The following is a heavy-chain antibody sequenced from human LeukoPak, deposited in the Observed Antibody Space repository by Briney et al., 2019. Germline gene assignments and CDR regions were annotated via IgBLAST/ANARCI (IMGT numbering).Heavy chain of an antibody. D-gene: IGHD5-18*01. CDR2: INPKSGGT. CDR1: GYTFTAYY. CDR3: VRGGYNYGVDY. J-gene: IGHJ4*02. V-gene: IGHV1-2*02. Sequence: ASVTVSCKVSGYTFTAYYMHWVRQAPGQGLEWMGWINPKSGGTNYAQRSQGRVTMTRDTSISSAYMELSRLRSDDAAVYYCVRGGYNYGVDYWGQGTLVTVSS.